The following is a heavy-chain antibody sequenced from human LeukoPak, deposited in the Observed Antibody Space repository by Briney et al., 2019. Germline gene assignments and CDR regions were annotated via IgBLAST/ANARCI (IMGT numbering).Heavy chain of an antibody. Sequence: GASVKVSCKASGGTFSSYAISWVRQAPGQGLEWMGGIIPIFSTANYAQKFQGRVTITTDESTSTACMELSSLRSEDTAVYYCARDGVGAKGFDYWGQGTLVTVSS. V-gene: IGHV1-69*05. CDR2: IIPIFSTA. CDR3: ARDGVGAKGFDY. D-gene: IGHD1-26*01. J-gene: IGHJ4*02. CDR1: GGTFSSYA.